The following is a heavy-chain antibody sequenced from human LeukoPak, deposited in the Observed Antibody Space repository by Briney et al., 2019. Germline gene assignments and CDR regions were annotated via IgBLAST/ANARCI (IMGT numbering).Heavy chain of an antibody. CDR3: ARDPIKPYDSSEDPFDY. CDR2: IIPIFGTA. CDR1: RGTFSSYA. V-gene: IGHV1-69*05. Sequence: SVKVSCKASRGTFSSYAISWVRQAPGQGLEWMGRIIPIFGTANYAQKFQGRVTITTDESTSTAYMERSSLRSEDTAVYYCARDPIKPYDSSEDPFDYWGQGTLVTVSS. D-gene: IGHD3-22*01. J-gene: IGHJ4*02.